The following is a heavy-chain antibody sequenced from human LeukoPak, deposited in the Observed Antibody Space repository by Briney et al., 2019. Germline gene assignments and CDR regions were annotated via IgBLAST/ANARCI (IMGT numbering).Heavy chain of an antibody. CDR2: INHSGNT. CDR3: ARGGNYGDYDGYFDY. D-gene: IGHD4-17*01. V-gene: IGHV4-34*01. Sequence: SETLSLTCAVYGGSFSGYYRNWIRQPPGKGLEWIGEINHSGNTNYNPSLKSRVTMSVDTSKNQFSLRLSSVTAADTAVYYCARGGNYGDYDGYFDYWGQGTLVTVSS. J-gene: IGHJ4*02. CDR1: GGSFSGYY.